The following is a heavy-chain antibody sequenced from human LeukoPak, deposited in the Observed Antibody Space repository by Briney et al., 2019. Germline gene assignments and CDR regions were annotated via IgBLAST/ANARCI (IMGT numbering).Heavy chain of an antibody. CDR1: GGSISSGSYY. J-gene: IGHJ4*02. Sequence: SETLSLTCTVSGGSISSGSYYWSWIRQPPGKGLEWIGSIYHSGSTYYNPSLKSRVTISVDTSKNQFSLKLSSVTAADTAVYYCARLGITIFGLAYYFDYWGQGTLVTVPS. CDR3: ARLGITIFGLAYYFDY. V-gene: IGHV4-39*01. D-gene: IGHD3-3*01. CDR2: IYHSGST.